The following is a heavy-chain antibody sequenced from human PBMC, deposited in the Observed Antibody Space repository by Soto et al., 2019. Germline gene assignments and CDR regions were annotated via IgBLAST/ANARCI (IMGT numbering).Heavy chain of an antibody. J-gene: IGHJ3*02. CDR1: GFTFSSYG. CDR2: IWYDGSNK. Sequence: QVQLVESGGGVVQPGRSLGLSCAASGFTFSSYGMHWFRQAPGKGLEWVAVIWYDGSNKYYADSVKGRFTISRDNSKNTLYLQMNSLRAEDTAVYYCTTVTTDAFDIWGQGTMVTVSS. V-gene: IGHV3-33*01. CDR3: TTVTTDAFDI. D-gene: IGHD4-17*01.